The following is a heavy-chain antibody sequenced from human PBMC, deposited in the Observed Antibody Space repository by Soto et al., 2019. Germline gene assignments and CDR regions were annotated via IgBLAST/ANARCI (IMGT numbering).Heavy chain of an antibody. Sequence: QLQLQESGSGLVRPSQTLSLTCAVSGGSISSGGYSWNWSRHQQGKGLGWIGYIYHSGSTLYNPSLKSRVTISVDKSKNQFSLKLSSVTAADTAVYYCARDQLEGNWFDPWGQGTLVTVSS. CDR2: IYHSGST. D-gene: IGHD1-1*01. V-gene: IGHV4-30-2*01. J-gene: IGHJ5*02. CDR1: GGSISSGGYS. CDR3: ARDQLEGNWFDP.